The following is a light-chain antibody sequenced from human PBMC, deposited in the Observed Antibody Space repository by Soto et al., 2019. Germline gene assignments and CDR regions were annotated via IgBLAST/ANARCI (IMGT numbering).Light chain of an antibody. J-gene: IGKJ1*01. Sequence: QCPASQSASPGERGPLSCRASQSVDSYLVWYQQKPGQAPRLLIYGASTRATGIPARFSGSGYGTEFTITISSMKLDDFATYYCQHYNSYSEAFGQGTKVDIK. CDR2: GAS. V-gene: IGKV3-15*01. CDR1: QSVDSY. CDR3: QHYNSYSEA.